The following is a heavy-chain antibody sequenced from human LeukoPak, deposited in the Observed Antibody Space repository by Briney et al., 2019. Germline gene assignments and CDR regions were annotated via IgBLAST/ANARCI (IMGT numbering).Heavy chain of an antibody. CDR3: AKQFLWFGELSHFDY. V-gene: IGHV3-30*18. D-gene: IGHD3-10*01. CDR2: ISYDGSNK. CDR1: GFTFSSYG. Sequence: QSGGSLRLSCAASGFTFSSYGMHWVRQAPGKGLEWVAVISYDGSNKYYADSVKGRFTISRDNSKNTLYVQMNSLRAEDTAVYYCAKQFLWFGELSHFDYWGQGTLVTVSS. J-gene: IGHJ4*02.